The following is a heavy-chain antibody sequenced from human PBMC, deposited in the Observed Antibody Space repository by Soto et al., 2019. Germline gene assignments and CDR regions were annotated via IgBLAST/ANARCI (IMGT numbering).Heavy chain of an antibody. CDR2: IIPILGIA. J-gene: IGHJ6*04. CDR3: ARDIYSSSFLRYYYGMDV. Sequence: ASVKVSCKASGGTFSSYAISWVRQAPGQGLEWMGGIIPILGIANYAQKFQGRVTITADKSTSTAYMELSSLRSEGTAVYYCARDIYSSSFLRYYYGMDVGGKGTTVTVSS. D-gene: IGHD6-6*01. V-gene: IGHV1-69*10. CDR1: GGTFSSYA.